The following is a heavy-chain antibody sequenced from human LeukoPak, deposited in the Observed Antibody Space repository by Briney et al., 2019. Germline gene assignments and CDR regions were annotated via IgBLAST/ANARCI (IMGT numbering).Heavy chain of an antibody. CDR3: SRDPRHNDY. Sequence: GGSLRLSCAASGFTFSDSYTTWIRQAPGKGLELLSYISGSASDVNYIDSVRGRFTISRDNAKNSLYLHMNSLTVEDTAVYYCSRDPRHNDYWGQGTLDTVSS. CDR2: ISGSASDV. CDR1: GFTFSDSY. V-gene: IGHV3-11*01. J-gene: IGHJ4*02.